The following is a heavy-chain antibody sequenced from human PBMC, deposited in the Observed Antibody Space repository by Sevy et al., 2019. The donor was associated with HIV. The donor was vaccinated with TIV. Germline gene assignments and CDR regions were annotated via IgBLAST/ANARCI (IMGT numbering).Heavy chain of an antibody. D-gene: IGHD3-22*01. Sequence: GGSLRLSCTASGFTFSSYAMYWVRQAPGKGLEWVAVISYDGNNKDYADSVKGRFTISRDNSKKTLYLQMNSLRAEDTAVYYCASHYYGSTGYYFPLDYWGQGTLVTVSS. CDR2: ISYDGNNK. V-gene: IGHV3-30*04. CDR3: ASHYYGSTGYYFPLDY. CDR1: GFTFSSYA. J-gene: IGHJ4*02.